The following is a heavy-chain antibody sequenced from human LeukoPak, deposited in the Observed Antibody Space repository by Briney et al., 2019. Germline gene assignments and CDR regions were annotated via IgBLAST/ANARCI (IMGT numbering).Heavy chain of an antibody. Sequence: SGGSLRLSCAASGFSFSTYGMTWVRQAPGKGLEWVSGISGSDGSTYYADSVKGRFTISRDNSKNTLYLQMNSLRAEDTAVYYCAKHYYYYYYMDVWGKGTTVTVSS. CDR1: GFSFSTYG. J-gene: IGHJ6*03. V-gene: IGHV3-23*01. CDR2: ISGSDGST. CDR3: AKHYYYYYYMDV.